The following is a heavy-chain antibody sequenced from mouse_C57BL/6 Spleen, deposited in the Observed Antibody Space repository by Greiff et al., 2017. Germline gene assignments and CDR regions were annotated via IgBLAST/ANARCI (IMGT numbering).Heavy chain of an antibody. J-gene: IGHJ3*01. V-gene: IGHV5-9*04. D-gene: IGHD2-4*01. CDR1: GFTFSSYT. Sequence: EVKLVESGGGLVKPGGSLKLSCAASGFTFSSYTMSWVRQTPEKRLEWVATISGGGGNTYYPDSVKGRFTISRDNAKNTLYLQMSSLRSEDTAVYYCARSYYDYGAWFAYWGQGTLVTVSA. CDR3: ARSYYDYGAWFAY. CDR2: ISGGGGNT.